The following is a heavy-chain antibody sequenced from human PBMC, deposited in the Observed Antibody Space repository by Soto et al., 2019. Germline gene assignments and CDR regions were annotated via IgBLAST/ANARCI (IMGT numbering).Heavy chain of an antibody. CDR2: ISYDGSNK. D-gene: IGHD3-10*01. Sequence: GGSLRLSCAASGFTFSSYAMHWVRQAPGKGLEWVAVISYDGSNKYYADSVKGRFTISRDNSKNTLYLQMNSLRAEDTAVYYCARVDATMDNLGGDGYWGQGTLVTVSS. CDR1: GFTFSSYA. V-gene: IGHV3-30-3*01. CDR3: ARVDATMDNLGGDGY. J-gene: IGHJ4*02.